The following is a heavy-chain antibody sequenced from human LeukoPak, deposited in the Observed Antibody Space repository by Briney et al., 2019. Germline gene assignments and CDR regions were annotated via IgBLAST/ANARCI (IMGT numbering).Heavy chain of an antibody. CDR2: INHSGST. CDR1: GGSFSGYY. J-gene: IGHJ4*02. Sequence: SETLSLTCAVYGGSFSGYYWSWIRQPPGKGLEWIGEINHSGSTNYNPSLKSRVTISVDTSKNQFSLKLSSVTAADTAVYYCARGVCDWSYYYFDYWGQGTLVTVSS. CDR3: ARGVCDWSYYYFDY. V-gene: IGHV4-34*01. D-gene: IGHD3-9*01.